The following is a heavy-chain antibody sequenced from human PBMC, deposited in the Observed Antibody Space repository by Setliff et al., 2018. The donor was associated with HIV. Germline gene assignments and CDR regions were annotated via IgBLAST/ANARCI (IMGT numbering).Heavy chain of an antibody. J-gene: IGHJ4*02. V-gene: IGHV5-10-1*01. Sequence: GESLKISCKGSGYSFTSYWISLVRQMPGKGLEWMGRIDPSNSNTNYSPSFQGHVTISADKSISTAYLQWSSLKASDTAMYYCARGFYGYYYFDYWGQGTLVTVSS. CDR2: IDPSNSNT. D-gene: IGHD4-17*01. CDR3: ARGFYGYYYFDY. CDR1: GYSFTSYW.